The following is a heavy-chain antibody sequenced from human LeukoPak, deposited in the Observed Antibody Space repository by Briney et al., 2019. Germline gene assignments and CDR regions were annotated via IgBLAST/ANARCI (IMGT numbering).Heavy chain of an antibody. CDR3: AKDPWGSRGYFDY. V-gene: IGHV3-23*01. Sequence: GGSLRLSCAASGFTFRRNAMIGVRQAPGKGLEGVSAMSGSGSDTYSADYVKGRFTISRAKSKNTVSLRKNSLRAEDTAIYYCAKDPWGSRGYFDYWGQGTLVTVSS. CDR2: MSGSGSDT. D-gene: IGHD7-27*01. CDR1: GFTFRRNA. J-gene: IGHJ4*02.